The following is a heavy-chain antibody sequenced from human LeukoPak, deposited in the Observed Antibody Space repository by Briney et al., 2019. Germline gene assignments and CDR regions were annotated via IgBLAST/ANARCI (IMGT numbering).Heavy chain of an antibody. Sequence: GGSLRLSCAASGFTFSSYSMNWVRQAPGKGLEWVSSISSSSSYIYYADSVMGRFTISRDNFKNTLYLEMNSLRAEDTAVYYCARMANYYYYMDVWGKGTTVTVSS. CDR2: ISSSSSYI. V-gene: IGHV3-21*01. J-gene: IGHJ6*03. CDR1: GFTFSSYS. CDR3: ARMANYYYYMDV. D-gene: IGHD5-24*01.